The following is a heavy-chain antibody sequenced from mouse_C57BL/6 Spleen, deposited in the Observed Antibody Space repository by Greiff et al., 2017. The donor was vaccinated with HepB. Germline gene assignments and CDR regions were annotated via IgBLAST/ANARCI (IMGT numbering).Heavy chain of an antibody. Sequence: EVHLVESGGGLVKPGGSLKLSCAASGFTFSSYAMSWVRQTPEKRLEWVATISDGGSYTYYPDNVKGRFTISRDNAKNNLYLQMSHLKSEDTAMYYCAREDDYDLDYWGQGTTLTVSS. CDR1: GFTFSSYA. V-gene: IGHV5-4*01. J-gene: IGHJ2*01. D-gene: IGHD2-4*01. CDR3: AREDDYDLDY. CDR2: ISDGGSYT.